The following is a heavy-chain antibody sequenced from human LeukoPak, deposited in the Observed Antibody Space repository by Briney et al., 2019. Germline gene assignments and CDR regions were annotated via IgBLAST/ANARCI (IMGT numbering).Heavy chain of an antibody. CDR1: GGSISSYY. Sequence: SETLSLTCTVSGGSISSYYWSWIRQPPGKGLEWIGYIYYSGSTNYNPSLKSRVTISVDTSKNQFSLKLSSVTAADTAVYYCARGGYSSSWYSIYYYYYYMDVWGKGTTVTISS. CDR3: ARGGYSSSWYSIYYYYYYMDV. D-gene: IGHD6-13*01. V-gene: IGHV4-59*01. CDR2: IYYSGST. J-gene: IGHJ6*03.